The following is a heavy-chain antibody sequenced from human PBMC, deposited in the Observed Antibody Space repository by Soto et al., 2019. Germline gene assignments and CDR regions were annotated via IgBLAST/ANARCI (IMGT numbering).Heavy chain of an antibody. CDR2: IIPMFGLP. D-gene: IGHD3-3*01. V-gene: IGHV1-69*02. Sequence: QVLLVQSGAEVKRPGSSVKVSCKVSGGTFSTYTISWVRQAPGQGLEWMGRIIPMFGLPNHAQKFQGRVTITADKSTHTSYLEMTGLTSEDTAVYYCAFDMNTGVVYFDNWGRGTLVTVSS. CDR3: AFDMNTGVVYFDN. CDR1: GGTFSTYT. J-gene: IGHJ4*02.